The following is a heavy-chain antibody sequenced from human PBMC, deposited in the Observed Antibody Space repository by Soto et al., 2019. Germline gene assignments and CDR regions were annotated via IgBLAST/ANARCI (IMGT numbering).Heavy chain of an antibody. Sequence: ASVKVSCKASGYTFTSYDINWVRQATGQGLEWMGWMNPNSGNTGYAQKFQGRVTMTRNTSISTAYMELSSLRSEDTAVYYCARGRRGTRYSNREGYYYYMDVWGKGTTVTVSS. D-gene: IGHD4-4*01. V-gene: IGHV1-8*01. CDR3: ARGRRGTRYSNREGYYYYMDV. J-gene: IGHJ6*03. CDR2: MNPNSGNT. CDR1: GYTFTSYD.